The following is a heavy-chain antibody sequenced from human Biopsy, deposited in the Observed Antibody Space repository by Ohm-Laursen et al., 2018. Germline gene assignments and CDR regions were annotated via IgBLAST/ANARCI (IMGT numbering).Heavy chain of an antibody. J-gene: IGHJ6*02. D-gene: IGHD3-9*01. Sequence: LSLTCAASGFTFDDYGMHWVRQAPGKGLEWVSLISWDGRTRYYADSVKGRFTISRDNSKNSLYLQMNSLRLEDTALYFCARAFRGQYFYYYYGMDVWGQGTTVTVS. CDR3: ARAFRGQYFYYYYGMDV. V-gene: IGHV3-43D*04. CDR2: ISWDGRTR. CDR1: GFTFDDYG.